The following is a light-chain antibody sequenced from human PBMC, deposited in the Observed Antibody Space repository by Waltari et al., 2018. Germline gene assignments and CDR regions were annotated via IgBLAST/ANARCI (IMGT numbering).Light chain of an antibody. CDR1: NIGSRN. CDR2: RDN. CDR3: QVWDSSSNAV. Sequence: SFDLTPPLSVSVALGQTARLTCGGDNIGSRNVHWYQQKPGQAPILVIYRDNNRPSGIPERFSGSNSGNTATLSISRAQAGDEADYFCQVWDSSSNAVFGGGTKLTVL. J-gene: IGLJ2*01. V-gene: IGLV3-9*01.